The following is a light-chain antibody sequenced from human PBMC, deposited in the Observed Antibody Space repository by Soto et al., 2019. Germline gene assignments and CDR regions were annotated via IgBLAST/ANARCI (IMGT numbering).Light chain of an antibody. CDR2: DAS. CDR1: QSISSW. CDR3: QQRSDWPPT. Sequence: GDRVTITCRASQSISSWLAWYQQKPGKAPKLLIYDASSLESGVPARLSGSGSGTDFTLTISSLEPEDFAVYFCQQRSDWPPTFGQGTRLEIK. V-gene: IGKV1-5*01. J-gene: IGKJ5*01.